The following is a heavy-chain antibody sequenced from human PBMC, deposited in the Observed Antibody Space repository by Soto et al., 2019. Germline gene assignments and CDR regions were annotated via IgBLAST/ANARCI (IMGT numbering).Heavy chain of an antibody. V-gene: IGHV4-30-2*01. CDR1: GGSISSGDYS. CDR2: IYHSGST. J-gene: IGHJ3*02. CDR3: ARGLTTRGAFDI. Sequence: SETLSLTCAVSGGSISSGDYSWSWIRQPPGKGLEWIGYIYHSGSTYYNPSLKSRVTISVDRSKNQFSLKLSSVTAADTAVYYCARGLTTRGAFDIWGQGTMVTVSS. D-gene: IGHD1-1*01.